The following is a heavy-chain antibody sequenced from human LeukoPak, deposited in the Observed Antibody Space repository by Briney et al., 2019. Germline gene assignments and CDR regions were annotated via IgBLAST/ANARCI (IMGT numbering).Heavy chain of an antibody. Sequence: AASVKVSCKASGGTFSSYAISWVRQAPGQGLEWTGGIIPIFGTANYAQKFQGRVTITADESTSTAYMELSSLRSEDTAVYYCAREGDAYCGGGCYSYWGQGTLVTVSS. CDR2: IIPIFGTA. V-gene: IGHV1-69*13. CDR1: GGTFSSYA. D-gene: IGHD2-21*01. J-gene: IGHJ4*02. CDR3: AREGDAYCGGGCYSY.